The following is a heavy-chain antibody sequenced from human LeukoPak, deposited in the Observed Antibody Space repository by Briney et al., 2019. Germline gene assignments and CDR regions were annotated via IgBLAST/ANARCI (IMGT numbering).Heavy chain of an antibody. Sequence: PSETLSLTCTVSGGSISSYYWSWIRQPAGKGLEWIGRIYTSGSTNYNPSLKSRVTISVDTSKNQFSLKLSSVTAADTAVYYCARQKRDRTYISDWSYFDYWGQGTLVTVSS. D-gene: IGHD6-19*01. CDR3: ARQKRDRTYISDWSYFDY. V-gene: IGHV4-4*07. CDR1: GGSISSYY. J-gene: IGHJ4*02. CDR2: IYTSGST.